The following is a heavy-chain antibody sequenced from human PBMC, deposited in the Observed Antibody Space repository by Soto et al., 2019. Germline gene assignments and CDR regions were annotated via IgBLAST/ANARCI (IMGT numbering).Heavy chain of an antibody. J-gene: IGHJ4*02. V-gene: IGHV1-69*01. Sequence: QVQLVQSGAEVKKPGSSVKVSCKASGGTFSSYAISWVRQAPGQGLEWMGGIIPIFGTANYAQKFQGSVTITADESTSTAYMELSSMRSEDTAVYYCARLRERNEIAVADYWGQGTLVTVSS. CDR2: IIPIFGTA. D-gene: IGHD6-19*01. CDR3: ARLRERNEIAVADY. CDR1: GGTFSSYA.